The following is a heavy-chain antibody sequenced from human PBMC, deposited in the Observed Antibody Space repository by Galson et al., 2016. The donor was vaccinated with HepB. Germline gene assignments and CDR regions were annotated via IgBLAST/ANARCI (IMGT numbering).Heavy chain of an antibody. CDR3: ARSRLAVPVFDP. Sequence: SVKVSCKASGNTFSNYAISWVRQAPGQGLEWMGGIIPKFGTTNYAQKFQGRVTMTRDTSTSTVYMELSSLKSEDTAMYYCARSRLAVPVFDPWGQGTLVTVSS. CDR1: GNTFSNYA. D-gene: IGHD6-19*01. CDR2: IIPKFGTT. V-gene: IGHV1-69*06. J-gene: IGHJ5*02.